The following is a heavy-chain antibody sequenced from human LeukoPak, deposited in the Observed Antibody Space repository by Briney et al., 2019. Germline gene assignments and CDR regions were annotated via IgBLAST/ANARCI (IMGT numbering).Heavy chain of an antibody. D-gene: IGHD3-22*01. V-gene: IGHV4-59*01. J-gene: IGHJ3*02. CDR2: IYYSGST. CDR1: GGSISSYY. CDR3: AAVYYYDSSGYYDAFDI. Sequence: SETLSLTCTVSGGSISSYYWSWIRQPPGKGLEWIGYIYYSGSTNYNPSLKSRVTISVDTSKNQFSLKLSSVTAADTGVYYCAAVYYYDSSGYYDAFDIWGQGTMVTVSS.